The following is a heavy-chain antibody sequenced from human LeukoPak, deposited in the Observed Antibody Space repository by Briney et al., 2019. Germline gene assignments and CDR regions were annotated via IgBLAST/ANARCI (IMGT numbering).Heavy chain of an antibody. CDR1: GVTLGTYA. CDR2: ISSSGSGGNT. Sequence: GGSLRLSCAASGVTLGTYAMSWARQAPGKGLEWVSGISSSGSGGNTYYADSVKGRFTISRDSSKNTLFLHMNTLRAEDTAMYYCAKEIFRSNDYWGQGTLVTVSS. J-gene: IGHJ4*02. V-gene: IGHV3-23*01. D-gene: IGHD3-3*01. CDR3: AKEIFRSNDY.